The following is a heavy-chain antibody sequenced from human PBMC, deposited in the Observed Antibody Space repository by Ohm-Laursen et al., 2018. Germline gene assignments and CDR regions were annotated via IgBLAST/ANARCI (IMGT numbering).Heavy chain of an antibody. CDR3: VRANYFDY. CDR1: GGSIRNYY. CDR2: IYYSGST. Sequence: GTLSLTWTVSGGSIRNYYWSWIRQTPGKRLEWIGYIYYSGSTTYNSSLKSRVTISVDTSKNQFSLKLNSVTAADTAVYYCVRANYFDYWGQGTLVIVSS. J-gene: IGHJ4*02. V-gene: IGHV4-59*01.